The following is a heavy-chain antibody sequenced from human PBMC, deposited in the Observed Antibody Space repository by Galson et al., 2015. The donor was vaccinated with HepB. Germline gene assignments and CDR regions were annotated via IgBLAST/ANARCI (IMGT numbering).Heavy chain of an antibody. V-gene: IGHV3-49*04. CDR1: GFTFGDYT. CDR3: TRTPFYGDYLLPSFDY. J-gene: IGHJ4*02. CDR2: IRSKLYGGTT. D-gene: IGHD4-17*01. Sequence: SLRLSCAVSGFTFGDYTMSWVRQAPGKGLEWVGFIRSKLYGGTTEYAASVKGRFTISRDDSKSIGYLQMNSLKTEDTAVYYCTRTPFYGDYLLPSFDYWGQGTLVTVSS.